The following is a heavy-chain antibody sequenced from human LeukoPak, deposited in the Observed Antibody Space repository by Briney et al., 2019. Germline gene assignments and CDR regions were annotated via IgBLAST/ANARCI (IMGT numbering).Heavy chain of an antibody. J-gene: IGHJ4*02. CDR3: AREGWLAPFDY. D-gene: IGHD6-19*01. Sequence: GGSLRLSCAASGFTFSSYGMHWVRQAPGKGLEWVSYISSSGSTIYYADSVKGRFTISRDNAKNSLYLQMNSLRAEDTAVYYCAREGWLAPFDYWGQGTLVTVSS. CDR2: ISSSGSTI. CDR1: GFTFSSYG. V-gene: IGHV3-48*04.